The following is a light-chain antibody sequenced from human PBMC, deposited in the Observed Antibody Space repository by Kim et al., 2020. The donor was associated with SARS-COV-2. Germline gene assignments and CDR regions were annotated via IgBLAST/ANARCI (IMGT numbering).Light chain of an antibody. CDR1: QSISSW. V-gene: IGKV1-5*03. CDR2: KAS. CDR3: QQYSRYPWT. Sequence: SASVGDSVTITCRASQSISSWLAWYQQKPGKAPNLLIYKASNLESGVPSRFSGSGSGTEFTLTISILQPDDFATYYCQQYSRYPWTFGQGTKLEI. J-gene: IGKJ1*01.